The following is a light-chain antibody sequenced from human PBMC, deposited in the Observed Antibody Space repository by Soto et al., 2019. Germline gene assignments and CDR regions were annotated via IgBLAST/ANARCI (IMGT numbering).Light chain of an antibody. V-gene: IGLV2-14*01. CDR1: GSDVGAYNY. Sequence: QSVLTQSASVSGSPGQSITISCTGTGSDVGAYNYVSWYQQSPGKAPKLIIYEVTNRPSGVSNRFSGFKSGNTASLTVSGHQPEDEADYYCASFTTINTWIFGGGTKLTVL. CDR3: ASFTTINTWI. CDR2: EVT. J-gene: IGLJ2*01.